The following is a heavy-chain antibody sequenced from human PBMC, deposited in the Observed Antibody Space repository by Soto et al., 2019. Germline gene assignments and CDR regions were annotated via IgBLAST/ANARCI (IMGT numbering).Heavy chain of an antibody. CDR3: ARVGDSSGYYKDFDY. CDR2: IKQDGSEK. V-gene: IGHV3-7*03. D-gene: IGHD3-22*01. J-gene: IGHJ4*02. CDR1: GFTFSSYW. Sequence: GGSLRLSSAASGFTFSSYWMSWVRQAPGKGLEWVANIKQDGSEKYYVDSVKGRFTISRDNAKNSLYLQMNSLRAEDTAVYYCARVGDSSGYYKDFDYWGQGTLVTVSS.